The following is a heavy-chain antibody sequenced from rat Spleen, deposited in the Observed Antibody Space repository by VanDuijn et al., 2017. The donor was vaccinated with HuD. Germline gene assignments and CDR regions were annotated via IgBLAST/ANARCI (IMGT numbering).Heavy chain of an antibody. V-gene: IGHV2S63*01. CDR3: TREWVYYGLFDY. J-gene: IGHJ2*01. Sequence: EVQLKESGPGLVQPSQTLSLTCTVSGFSLTDYSVHWVRQPPGKGLEWMGVMWSGGSTAYNSALKSRLSISRDTSKSQVFLKMNSLQTEDTAIYYCTREWVYYGLFDYWGQGVMVTVSS. CDR1: GFSLTDYS. D-gene: IGHD1-6*01. CDR2: MWSGGST.